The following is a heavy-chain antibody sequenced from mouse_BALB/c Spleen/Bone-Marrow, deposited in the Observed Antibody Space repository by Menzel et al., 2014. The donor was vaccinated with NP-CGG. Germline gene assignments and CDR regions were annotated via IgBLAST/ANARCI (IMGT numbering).Heavy chain of an antibody. CDR1: GYTFTDYN. Sequence: VHVKQSGAELVKPGAPVKISCKASGYTFTDYNMDWVKQSHGKSLEWIGDINPNYDSTSYNQKFKGKATLTVDKSSSTAYMELRSLTSEDTAVYYCARRDGYDSYFDYWGQGTTLTVSS. CDR2: INPNYDST. J-gene: IGHJ2*01. D-gene: IGHD2-2*01. V-gene: IGHV1-18*01. CDR3: ARRDGYDSYFDY.